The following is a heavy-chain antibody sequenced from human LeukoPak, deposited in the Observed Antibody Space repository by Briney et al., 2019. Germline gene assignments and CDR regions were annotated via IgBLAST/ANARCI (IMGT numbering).Heavy chain of an antibody. CDR1: GFTFSSYA. Sequence: GGSLRLSCAASGFTFSSYAMHWVRQAPGKGLEWVAVISYDGSNKYYADSVKGRFTISRDNSKNTLYLQMNSLRAEDTAVCYCARDLSGSTTGYFDYWGQGTLVTVSS. CDR3: ARDLSGSTTGYFDY. CDR2: ISYDGSNK. V-gene: IGHV3-30-3*01. J-gene: IGHJ4*02. D-gene: IGHD3-10*01.